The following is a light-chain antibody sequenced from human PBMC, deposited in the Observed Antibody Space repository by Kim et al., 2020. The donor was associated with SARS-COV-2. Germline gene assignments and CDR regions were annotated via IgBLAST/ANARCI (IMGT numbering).Light chain of an antibody. CDR3: QESTNTPYT. CDR1: QSISYY. V-gene: IGKV1-39*01. CDR2: AAS. J-gene: IGKJ2*01. Sequence: DIQMTQSPSSLSSSVGDRVTITCRASQSISYYLNWYQQKPGRAPNLLIYAASILQSGVPSRFSGSGSGTDFTLTISNLQPEDFATYYCQESTNTPYTFGQGTKLEI.